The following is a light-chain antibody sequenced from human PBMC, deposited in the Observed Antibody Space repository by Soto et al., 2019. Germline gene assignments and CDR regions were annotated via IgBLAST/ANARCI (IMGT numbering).Light chain of an antibody. CDR1: QSVSSSY. J-gene: IGKJ5*01. CDR2: GAS. CDR3: QQRSNWPPAIT. Sequence: EIVLTQSPGHMSLPPGERATLSCRASQSVSSSYLAWYQQNPGQAPRLLIYGASSRATGIPDRFSGSASGTDFTLTISSLEPEEFAGYYGQQRSNWPPAITFGQGTRLEIK. V-gene: IGKV3D-20*02.